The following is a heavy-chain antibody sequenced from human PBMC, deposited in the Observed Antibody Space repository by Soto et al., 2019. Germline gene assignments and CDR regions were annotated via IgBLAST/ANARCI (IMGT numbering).Heavy chain of an antibody. D-gene: IGHD3-22*01. CDR1: GFTVNSYV. J-gene: IGHJ4*02. CDR2: ISRSGRGSA. Sequence: GSLLLSCSASGFTVNSYVMTWVRQAAGEGLEWVSSISRSGRGSAYYADSVKGRFTISRDNSENTLFLQMNNLRDEDTALYYCARGRYLDTSDYWVANLPFDHWGLGTLVTVSS. V-gene: IGHV3-23*01. CDR3: ARGRYLDTSDYWVANLPFDH.